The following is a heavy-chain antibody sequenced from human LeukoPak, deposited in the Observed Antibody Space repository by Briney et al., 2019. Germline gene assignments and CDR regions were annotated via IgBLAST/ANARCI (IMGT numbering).Heavy chain of an antibody. CDR1: GFTVSSNY. Sequence: GGSLRLSCAASGFTVSSNYMSWVRQAPGKGLEWVSVIYSGGSTYYADSVKGRFTISRDNSKNTLYLQMNSLRAKDTAVYYCARGMTTVSNFDYWGQGTLVTVSS. V-gene: IGHV3-53*01. D-gene: IGHD4-17*01. J-gene: IGHJ4*02. CDR3: ARGMTTVSNFDY. CDR2: IYSGGST.